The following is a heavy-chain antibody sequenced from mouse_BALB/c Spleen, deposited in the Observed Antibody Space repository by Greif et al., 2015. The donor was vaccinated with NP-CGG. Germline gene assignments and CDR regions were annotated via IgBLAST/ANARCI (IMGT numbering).Heavy chain of an antibody. Sequence: QVQLKQSGPGLVAPSQSLSITCTVSGFSLSRYSVHWVRQPPGKGLEWLGMIWGGGSTDYNSALKSILSISKDNSKSQVVLKMNSLQTDDTAMYYCARNGDYGEWFAYWGQGTLVTVSA. CDR1: GFSLSRYS. J-gene: IGHJ3*01. V-gene: IGHV2-6-4*01. CDR2: IWGGGST. CDR3: ARNGDYGEWFAY. D-gene: IGHD2-13*01.